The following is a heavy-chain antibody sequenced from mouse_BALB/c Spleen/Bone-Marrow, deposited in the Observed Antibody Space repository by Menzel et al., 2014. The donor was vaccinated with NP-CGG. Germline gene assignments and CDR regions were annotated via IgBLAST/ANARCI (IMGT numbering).Heavy chain of an antibody. Sequence: DVQLQESGPGLVKPSQSLSLTCSVTGYSITSGYYWNWIRQFPGNKLEWMGYISYDGSNNYNPSLKNRISITRDTSKNQFFLKLNSVTTEDTATYYCARYPYGKYPPYWGQGTTLTVSA. CDR2: ISYDGSN. J-gene: IGHJ2*01. D-gene: IGHD2-1*01. V-gene: IGHV3-6*02. CDR1: GYSITSGYY. CDR3: ARYPYGKYPPY.